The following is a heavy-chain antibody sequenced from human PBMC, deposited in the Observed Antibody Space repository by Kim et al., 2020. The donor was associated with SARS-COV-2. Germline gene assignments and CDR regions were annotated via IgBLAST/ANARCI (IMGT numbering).Heavy chain of an antibody. V-gene: IGHV3-23*01. D-gene: IGHD1-1*01. J-gene: IGHJ4*02. CDR2: VSGSGGSA. Sequence: GGSLRLSCAASTLTYTRYVMTWVRQAPGKGLEWVSSVSGSGGSAYYADSVKGRLTSFRDNSTSTLYLQMNSLTAEDTAAYYCLGSTDGYGAFYSWGQGA. CDR1: TLTYTRYV. CDR3: LGSTDGYGAFYS.